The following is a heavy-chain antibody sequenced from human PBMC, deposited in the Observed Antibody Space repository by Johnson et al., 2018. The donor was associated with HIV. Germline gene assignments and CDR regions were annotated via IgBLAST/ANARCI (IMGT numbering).Heavy chain of an antibody. Sequence: VQLVESGGGLVQPGGSLRLSCAASGFTFSSYWMSWVRQAPGKGLEWVAEIKQDGSEKYYADSVKGRFTISRDNSKNKLYLQRNSRRAEDTAVYYCAKVRRGASGYIAFDIWGQGTMVTVSS. V-gene: IGHV3-7*01. D-gene: IGHD6-13*01. CDR2: IKQDGSEK. CDR3: AKVRRGASGYIAFDI. CDR1: GFTFSSYW. J-gene: IGHJ3*02.